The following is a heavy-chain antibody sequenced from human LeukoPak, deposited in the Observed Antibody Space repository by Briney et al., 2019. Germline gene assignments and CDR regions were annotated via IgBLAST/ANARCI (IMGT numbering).Heavy chain of an antibody. CDR2: ISGYNGNT. V-gene: IGHV1-18*01. Sequence: GASVKVSCKASKDTFTNYAITWVRQAPGQGLEWMGWISGYNGNTHYAQKFQGRLTMTTDTSTSTAYMELRSLRSDDTAVYYCARDWGSYFDYWGQGTLVTVSS. D-gene: IGHD3-16*01. CDR1: KDTFTNYA. CDR3: ARDWGSYFDY. J-gene: IGHJ4*02.